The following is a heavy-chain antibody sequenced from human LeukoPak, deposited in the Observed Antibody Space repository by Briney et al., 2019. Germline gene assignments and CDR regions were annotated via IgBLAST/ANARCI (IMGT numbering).Heavy chain of an antibody. Sequence: GESLKISCKGSGYSFTSCWIGWVRQMPGKGLEWMGIIYPGDSDTRYSPSFQGQVTISAAKSISTAYLQWSSLKALDTAMYYCARKDYGGNSRNNWFHPWGQGTLVTVSS. D-gene: IGHD4-23*01. V-gene: IGHV5-51*01. CDR2: IYPGDSDT. J-gene: IGHJ5*02. CDR1: GYSFTSCW. CDR3: ARKDYGGNSRNNWFHP.